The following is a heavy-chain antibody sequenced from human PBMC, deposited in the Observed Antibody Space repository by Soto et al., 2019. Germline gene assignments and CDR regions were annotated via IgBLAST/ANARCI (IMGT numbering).Heavy chain of an antibody. J-gene: IGHJ4*02. V-gene: IGHV1-69*06. CDR1: GGTFSSYA. CDR2: IIPIFGTA. CDR3: ARIGTDYGDSGHHYFDY. D-gene: IGHD4-17*01. Sequence: QVQLVQSGAEVKKPGSSVKVSCKASGGTFSSYAISWVRQAPGQGLEWMGGIIPIFGTANYAQKFQGRVTISADKSTSTAYMELSSLRSEDMAVYYCARIGTDYGDSGHHYFDYWGQGTLVTVSS.